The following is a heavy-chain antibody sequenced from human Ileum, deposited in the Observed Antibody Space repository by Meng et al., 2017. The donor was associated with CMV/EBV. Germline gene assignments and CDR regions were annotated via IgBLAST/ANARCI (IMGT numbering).Heavy chain of an antibody. CDR3: ASVANNDFESSGYYNY. D-gene: IGHD3-22*01. J-gene: IGHJ4*02. CDR2: IYYSGST. V-gene: IGHV4-39*01. Sequence: LRLSCIVSGASISSSSFYWGWIRQSPGKGLEWIGNIYYSGSTFYNPSLKSRVTISVDTSKNQFSLNLTSVTAADTAVYYCASVANNDFESSGYYNYWGQGTLVTVSS. CDR1: GASISSSSFY.